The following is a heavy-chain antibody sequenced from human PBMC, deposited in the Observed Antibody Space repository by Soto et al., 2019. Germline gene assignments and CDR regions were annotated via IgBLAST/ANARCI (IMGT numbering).Heavy chain of an antibody. V-gene: IGHV1-2*02. J-gene: IGHJ6*02. CDR2: INPNSGGT. D-gene: IGHD6-6*01. Sequence: ASVKVSCKASGYTFTGYYMHWVRRAPGQGLEWMGWINPNSGGTNYAQKFQGRVTMTRDTSISTAYMELSRLRSDDTAVYYCARVSSSTDYYYYGMDVWGQGTTVTVSS. CDR1: GYTFTGYY. CDR3: ARVSSSTDYYYYGMDV.